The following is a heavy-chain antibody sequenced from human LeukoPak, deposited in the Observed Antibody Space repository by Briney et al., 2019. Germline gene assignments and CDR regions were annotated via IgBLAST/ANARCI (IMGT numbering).Heavy chain of an antibody. D-gene: IGHD3-10*01. J-gene: IGHJ5*02. CDR1: GGSISSSSYY. CDR2: IYYSGST. CDR3: ARLLLWFGEFQGNWFDP. Sequence: ASETLSLTCTVSGGSISSSSYYWGWIRQPPGKGLEWIGSIYYSGSTYYNPSLKSRVTISVDTSKNQFSLKLSSVTAADTAVYYCARLLLWFGEFQGNWFDPWGQGTLVTVSS. V-gene: IGHV4-39*01.